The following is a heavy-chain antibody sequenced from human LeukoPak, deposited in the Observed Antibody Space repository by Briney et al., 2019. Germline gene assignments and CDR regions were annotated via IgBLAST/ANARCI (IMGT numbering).Heavy chain of an antibody. CDR1: GFTVSSKY. CDR3: ARRKHYYNSSGYLSAFDI. V-gene: IGHV3-53*01. CDR2: IYSGGPT. D-gene: IGHD3-22*01. Sequence: GGSLRLSCAASGFTVSSKYMSWVRQAPGKGLEWVSLIYSGGPTSYADSVKGRFTISRDNTKNTLFLQMNSLRAEDTAVYYCARRKHYYNSSGYLSAFDIWGQGTKVTVSS. J-gene: IGHJ3*02.